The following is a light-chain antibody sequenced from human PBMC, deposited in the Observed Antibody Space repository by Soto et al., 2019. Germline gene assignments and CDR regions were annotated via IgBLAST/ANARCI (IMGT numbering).Light chain of an antibody. Sequence: DIQLTQSPSFLSASVGDRVTITCRASQSISSYLNWYQQKPGKAPKLLIYAASSLQSGVPSRFSGSGSGTDFTLTISSLEPKDFAIYYCQQRSSWPGTFGQGTKVDIK. CDR1: QSISSY. CDR2: AAS. CDR3: QQRSSWPGT. J-gene: IGKJ1*01. V-gene: IGKV1-39*02.